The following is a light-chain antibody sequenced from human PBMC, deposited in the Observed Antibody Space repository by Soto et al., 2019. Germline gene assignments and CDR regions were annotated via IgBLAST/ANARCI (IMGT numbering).Light chain of an antibody. CDR1: SGHASYA. CDR2: VSSDGSH. Sequence: VLTQAPSASASLGASVKLTCTLSSGHASYAIAWHQQQPEKGPRYLMKVSSDGSHNKGDGIPDRFSGSSSGAERYLSITSLQSEDEADYYCQTWGAGIGVFGGGTKLTVL. V-gene: IGLV4-69*01. J-gene: IGLJ3*02. CDR3: QTWGAGIGV.